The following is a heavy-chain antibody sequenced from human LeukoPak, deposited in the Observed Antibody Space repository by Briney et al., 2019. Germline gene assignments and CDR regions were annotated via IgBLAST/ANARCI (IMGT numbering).Heavy chain of an antibody. CDR2: ISYSGST. J-gene: IGHJ4*02. D-gene: IGHD3-16*02. V-gene: IGHV4-59*13. CDR3: ARSLITFGGVIVNFDF. Sequence: SETLSLTCTVSGGSISNYYWSWIRQPPGKGLEWIEYISYSGSTKYSPSLKSRLTISVDTSKNQFSLKLSSVTAADTAVYYCARSLITFGGVIVNFDFWGQGILVTVSS. CDR1: GGSISNYY.